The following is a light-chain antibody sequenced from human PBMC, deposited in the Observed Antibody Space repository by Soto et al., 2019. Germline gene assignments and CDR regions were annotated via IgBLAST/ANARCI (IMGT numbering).Light chain of an antibody. CDR1: QSLLHSSGRYY. CDR2: LGS. CDR3: IQALQTPFA. Sequence: DSVMTQSPLSLPVTPGEPASISCRSSQSLLHSSGRYYLDWYLQKPGQSPQLLIYLGSHRASEVLDRFSGSGSGTDFTLTISRVEAEDVGMYYCIQALQTPFAFGGGTRVDIK. J-gene: IGKJ4*01. V-gene: IGKV2-28*01.